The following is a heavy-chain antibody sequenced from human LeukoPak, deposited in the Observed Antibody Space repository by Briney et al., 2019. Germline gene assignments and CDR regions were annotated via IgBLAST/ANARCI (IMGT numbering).Heavy chain of an antibody. CDR1: GGSISSYY. V-gene: IGHV4-34*01. J-gene: IGHJ5*02. CDR3: ARHVRGGTSSWYPKTYNWFDP. Sequence: SETLSLTCTVSGGSISSYYWSWIRQPPGKGLEWIGEINHSGSTNYNPSLKSRVTISVDTSKNQFSLKLSSVTAADTAVYYCARHVRGGTSSWYPKTYNWFDPWGQGTLVTVSS. CDR2: INHSGST. D-gene: IGHD6-13*01.